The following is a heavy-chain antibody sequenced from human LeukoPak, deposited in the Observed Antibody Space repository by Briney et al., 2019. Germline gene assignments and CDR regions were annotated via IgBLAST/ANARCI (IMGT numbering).Heavy chain of an antibody. V-gene: IGHV3-48*01. CDR2: ISSSSSTI. D-gene: IGHD3-22*01. J-gene: IGHJ4*02. CDR1: GFTFSSYS. Sequence: GGSLRLSCAASGFTFSSYSMNWVRQAPGKGLEWVSYISSSSSTIYYADSVKGRFTISRDNAKNSLYLQMNSLRAEDTAVYYCARVSRYYYDSWGQGTLVTVSS. CDR3: ARVSRYYYDS.